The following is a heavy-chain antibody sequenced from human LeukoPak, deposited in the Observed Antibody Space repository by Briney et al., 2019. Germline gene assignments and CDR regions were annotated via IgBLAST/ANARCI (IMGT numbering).Heavy chain of an antibody. V-gene: IGHV4-39*01. CDR3: ARHLAGYCSSTSCYLFDN. D-gene: IGHD2-2*01. CDR2: IYYSGST. J-gene: IGHJ4*02. Sequence: ASETLSLTCTVSGGSISSSSHYWGWIRQPPGKGLEWIGSIYYSGSTYYNPSLKRRVTISVDTSKNQFSLKLSSVTAADTAVYYCARHLAGYCSSTSCYLFDNWGQGTLVTVSS. CDR1: GGSISSSSHY.